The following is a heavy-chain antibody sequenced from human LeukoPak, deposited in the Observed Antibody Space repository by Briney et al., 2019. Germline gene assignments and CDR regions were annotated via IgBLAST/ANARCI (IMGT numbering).Heavy chain of an antibody. V-gene: IGHV1-69*05. Sequence: GASVKVSCKASGGTFSSYAISWVRQAPGQGLEWMGGIIPIFGTANYAQKLQGRVTMTTDTSTSTAYMELRSLRSDDTAVYYCAREGSSGPTRDYWGQGTLVTVSS. D-gene: IGHD6-19*01. J-gene: IGHJ4*02. CDR1: GGTFSSYA. CDR3: AREGSSGPTRDY. CDR2: IIPIFGTA.